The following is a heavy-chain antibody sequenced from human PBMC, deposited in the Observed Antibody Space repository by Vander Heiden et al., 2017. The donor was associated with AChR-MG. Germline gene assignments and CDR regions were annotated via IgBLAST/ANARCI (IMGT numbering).Heavy chain of an antibody. J-gene: IGHJ1*01. Sequence: EVHLLESGGGLVQPGGSLRLSCAASGFTFNNYVMTWVRQARGKGLEWVSSISKSGGTRHYADSVRGRFTISRDNANNAVYMKMNSLRAEDTALYYCAREMLGDSSWVQGPLVTVSS. CDR1: GFTFNNYV. V-gene: IGHV3-23*01. CDR2: ISKSGGTR. CDR3: AREMLGDSS. D-gene: IGHD2-21*01.